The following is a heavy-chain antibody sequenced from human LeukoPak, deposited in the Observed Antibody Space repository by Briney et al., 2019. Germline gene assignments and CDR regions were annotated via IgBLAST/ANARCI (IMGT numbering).Heavy chain of an antibody. CDR3: ARAMGGAGIVTDY. V-gene: IGHV4-59*01. J-gene: IGHJ4*02. Sequence: PSESLSLTCTVSGGSIKSYYWSWIRQPPGKGLEWIGQIYYSGSTNYNPSLKSRVTISLDTSKNQFSLKLNSVTAADTAVYYCARAMGGAGIVTDYWGQGTLVTVSS. CDR2: IYYSGST. D-gene: IGHD6-13*01. CDR1: GGSIKSYY.